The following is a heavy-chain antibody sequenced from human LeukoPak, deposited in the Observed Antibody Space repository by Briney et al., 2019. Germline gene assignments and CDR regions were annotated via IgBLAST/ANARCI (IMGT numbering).Heavy chain of an antibody. D-gene: IGHD2-2*01. CDR2: FDPEDGET. CDR1: GYTLTELS. V-gene: IGHV1-24*01. CDR3: ATSGEYLYYFDY. J-gene: IGHJ4*02. Sequence: ASVKVSCKVSGYTLTELSMHWVRQAPGKGLEWMGGFDPEDGETIYAQKFQGRVTMTEDTSTDTAYMELSSLRSEDTAVYYCATSGEYLYYFDYWGQGTLVTVSS.